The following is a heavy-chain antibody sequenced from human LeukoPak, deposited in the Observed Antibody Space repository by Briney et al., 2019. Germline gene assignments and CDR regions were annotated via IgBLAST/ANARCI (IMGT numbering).Heavy chain of an antibody. CDR1: GGTFSSYA. V-gene: IGHV1-69*04. CDR3: AYQLLGEGYWFDP. J-gene: IGHJ5*02. D-gene: IGHD2-2*01. CDR2: IIPILGVA. Sequence: SVKVSCKASGGTFSSYAISWVRQAPGQGLEWMGRIIPILGVANYAQKFQGRVTITADKSTSTAYMELSSLRSEDTAVYYCAYQLLGEGYWFDPWGQGTLVTVSS.